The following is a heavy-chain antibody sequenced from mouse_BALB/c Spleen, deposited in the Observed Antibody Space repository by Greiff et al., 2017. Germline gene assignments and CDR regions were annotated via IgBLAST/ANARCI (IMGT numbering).Heavy chain of an antibody. CDR3: ARSSLDYYAMDY. V-gene: IGHV1S56*01. J-gene: IGHJ4*01. D-gene: IGHD2-10*02. Sequence: QVQLKQSGPELVKPGASVRISCKASGYTFTSYYIHWVKQRPGQGLEWIGWIYPGNVNTKYNEKFKGKATLTADKSSSTAYMQLSSLTSEDSAVYFCARSSLDYYAMDYWGQGTSVTVSS. CDR2: IYPGNVNT. CDR1: GYTFTSYY.